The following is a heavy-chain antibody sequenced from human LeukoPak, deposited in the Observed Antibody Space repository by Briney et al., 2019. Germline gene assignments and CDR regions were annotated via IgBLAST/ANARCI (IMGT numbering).Heavy chain of an antibody. CDR3: ASGWSSSWYSRYDY. CDR2: TYYRSKWYN. V-gene: IGHV6-1*01. Sequence: SQTLSLTCAISGDSVSSNSAAWNWIRQSPSRGLEWLGRTYYRSKWYNDYAVSVKSRITINPDTSKNQFSLQLNSVTPEDTAVYYCASGWSSSWYSRYDYWGQGTLVTVSS. D-gene: IGHD6-13*01. J-gene: IGHJ4*02. CDR1: GDSVSSNSAA.